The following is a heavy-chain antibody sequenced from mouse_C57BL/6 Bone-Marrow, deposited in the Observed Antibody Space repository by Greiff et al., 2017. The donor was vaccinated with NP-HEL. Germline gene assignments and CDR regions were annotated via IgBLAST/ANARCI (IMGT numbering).Heavy chain of an antibody. CDR3: ATYYYGSYYAMDY. Sequence: VQLQQSGAELVKPGASVKLSCKASGYTFTSYWRHWVKQRPGQGLEWIGMIHPNSGSTNYNEKFKSKATLTVDKSSSTAYMQLSSLTSEDSAVYYCATYYYGSYYAMDYWGQGTSVTVSS. J-gene: IGHJ4*01. V-gene: IGHV1-64*01. CDR1: GYTFTSYW. CDR2: IHPNSGST. D-gene: IGHD1-1*01.